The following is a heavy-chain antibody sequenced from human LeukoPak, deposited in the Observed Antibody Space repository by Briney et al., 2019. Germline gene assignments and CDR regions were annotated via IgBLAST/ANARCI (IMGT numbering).Heavy chain of an antibody. Sequence: SETLSLTCTVSGGSISSSSYYWGWIRQPPGKGLEWIGSIYYSGSTYYNPSLKSRVTISVDTSKNQFSLKPSSVAAADTAVYYCARPANYYDSSGRYYFDYWGQGTLVTVSS. CDR3: ARPANYYDSSGRYYFDY. CDR2: IYYSGST. CDR1: GGSISSSSYY. J-gene: IGHJ4*02. V-gene: IGHV4-39*01. D-gene: IGHD3-22*01.